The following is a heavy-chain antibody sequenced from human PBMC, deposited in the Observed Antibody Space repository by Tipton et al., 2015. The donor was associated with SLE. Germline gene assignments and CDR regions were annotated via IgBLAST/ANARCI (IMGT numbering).Heavy chain of an antibody. D-gene: IGHD3-16*02. CDR3: ARGRVDYIRGTYRPSSFDY. J-gene: IGHJ4*02. CDR1: GGSFSGYY. CDR2: LNHGGSI. V-gene: IGHV4-34*01. Sequence: TLSLTCVVYGGSFSGYYWSWIRQPPGKGLEWVGELNHGGSINYNPSLESRVTISIDTSKNQFSLKLSSVTAADTAVYFCARGRVDYIRGTYRPSSFDYWGQGTQVTVSS.